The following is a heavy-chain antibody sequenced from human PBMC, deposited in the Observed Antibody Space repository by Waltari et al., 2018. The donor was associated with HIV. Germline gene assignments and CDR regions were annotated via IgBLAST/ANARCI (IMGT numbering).Heavy chain of an antibody. CDR3: ARDGGYSNAIDY. CDR2: INPTSGGT. J-gene: IGHJ4*02. Sequence: QVQLVQSGAEVKKPGASVKVSCKASGYTFTGYYMHWVRQAPGQGLEGMGRINPTSGGTNYAQKFQGRVTMTRDTSISTAYMELSRLRSDDTAVYYCARDGGYSNAIDYWGQGTLVTVAS. D-gene: IGHD5-18*01. V-gene: IGHV1-2*06. CDR1: GYTFTGYY.